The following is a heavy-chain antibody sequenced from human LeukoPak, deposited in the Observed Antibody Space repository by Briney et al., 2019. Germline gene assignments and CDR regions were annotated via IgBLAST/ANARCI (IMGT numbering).Heavy chain of an antibody. J-gene: IGHJ4*02. CDR3: AGLEDYYGSSGYYFGY. V-gene: IGHV1-69*13. D-gene: IGHD3-22*01. CDR2: IIPIFGTA. CDR1: GGTFSSYA. Sequence: GASVKVSCKASGGTFSSYAISWVRQAPGQGLEWMGGIIPIFGTANYAQKFQGRVTITADESTSTAYMELSSLRSEDTAVYYCAGLEDYYGSSGYYFGYWGQGTLVTVSS.